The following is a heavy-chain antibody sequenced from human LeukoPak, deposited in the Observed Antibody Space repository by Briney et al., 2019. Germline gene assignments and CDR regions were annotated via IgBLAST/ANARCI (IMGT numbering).Heavy chain of an antibody. CDR1: GGSISSYY. CDR3: ARIFTDSSLYFDY. CDR2: IYYSEST. V-gene: IGHV4-59*08. D-gene: IGHD6-6*01. J-gene: IGHJ4*02. Sequence: SETLSLTCTVSGGSISSYYWSWIRQPPGKGLEWIGYIYYSESTNYNPSLKSRVTISVDTSKNQFSLKLSSVTAADTAVYYCARIFTDSSLYFDYWGQGTLVTVSS.